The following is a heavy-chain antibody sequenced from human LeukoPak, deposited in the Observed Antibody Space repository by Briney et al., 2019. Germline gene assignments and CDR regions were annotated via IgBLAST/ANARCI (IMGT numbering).Heavy chain of an antibody. D-gene: IGHD6-19*01. V-gene: IGHV3-23*01. CDR1: GFTFSSYG. CDR2: ISGSGGST. Sequence: GGTLRLSCAASGFTFSSYGMSWVRQAPGKGLEWVSAISGSGGSTFYADSVKGRFTISRDNSKNTLYLQMTSLRAEDTAVYYCARDQVRYSSDHHGFDPWGQGTLVTVSS. J-gene: IGHJ5*02. CDR3: ARDQVRYSSDHHGFDP.